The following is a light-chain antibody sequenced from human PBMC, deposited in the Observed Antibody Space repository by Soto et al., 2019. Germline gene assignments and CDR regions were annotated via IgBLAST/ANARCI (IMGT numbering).Light chain of an antibody. CDR3: GTWDSSLSAVV. CDR1: SSNIGNNY. Sequence: QSVLTQPPSVSAAPGQKVTICCSGSSSNIGNNYVSWYQQLPGTAPKLLIYENNKRPSGIPDRFSGSKSGTSATLGITGLQTGDEADYYCGTWDSSLSAVVFGGGTKVTVL. J-gene: IGLJ2*01. CDR2: ENN. V-gene: IGLV1-51*02.